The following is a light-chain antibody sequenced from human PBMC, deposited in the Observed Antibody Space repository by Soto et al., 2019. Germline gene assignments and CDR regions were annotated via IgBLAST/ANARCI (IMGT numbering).Light chain of an antibody. J-gene: IGKJ4*01. CDR2: VAS. V-gene: IGKV1-8*01. CDR3: QQYYEFPLS. CDR1: QDISSY. Sequence: AIRMTQSPSSLSASPGDRVTITCRASQDISSYLAWYQQKPGKAPNLLIYVASTLQSGVPSRFSGSGSGTDFTLTISRLLSEDFATYYCQQYYEFPLSFGGGTKV.